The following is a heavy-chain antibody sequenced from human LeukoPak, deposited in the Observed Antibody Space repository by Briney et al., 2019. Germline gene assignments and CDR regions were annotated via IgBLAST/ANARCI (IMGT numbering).Heavy chain of an antibody. Sequence: GGSLRVSCAASGFTFSSYSMNWVRQAPGKGLEWVSYISSSSSTIYYADSVKGRFTNSRDNAKNSLYLQMNSLRAEDTAVYYCAVQRVSSGCDAFDIWGQGTMVTVSS. D-gene: IGHD6-19*01. J-gene: IGHJ3*02. CDR1: GFTFSSYS. V-gene: IGHV3-48*01. CDR2: ISSSSSTI. CDR3: AVQRVSSGCDAFDI.